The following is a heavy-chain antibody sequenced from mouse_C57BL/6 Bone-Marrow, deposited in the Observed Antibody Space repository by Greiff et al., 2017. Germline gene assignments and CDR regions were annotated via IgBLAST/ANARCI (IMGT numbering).Heavy chain of an antibody. V-gene: IGHV1-76*01. J-gene: IGHJ2*01. Sequence: VKLMESGAELVRPGASVKLSCKASGYTFTDYYINWVKQRPGQGLEWIARIYPGSGNTYYNEKFKGKATLTAEKSSSTAYMQLSSLTSEDSAFYFCAREGPYDYWGQGTTLTVSS. CDR2: IYPGSGNT. CDR3: AREGPYDY. CDR1: GYTFTDYY.